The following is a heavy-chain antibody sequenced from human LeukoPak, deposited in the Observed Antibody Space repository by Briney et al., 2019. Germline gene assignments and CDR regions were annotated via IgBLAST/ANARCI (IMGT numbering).Heavy chain of an antibody. D-gene: IGHD2-8*01. CDR3: ARDYVDDIPMIKDY. CDR2: IIPIFGTA. CDR1: GGTFSSYA. Sequence: SVKVSCKASGGTFSSYAISWVRQAPGQGLEWMGGIIPIFGTANYAQKFQGRVTIAADESTSTAYMELSSLRSEDTAVYYCARDYVDDIPMIKDYWGQGTLVTVSS. J-gene: IGHJ4*02. V-gene: IGHV1-69*13.